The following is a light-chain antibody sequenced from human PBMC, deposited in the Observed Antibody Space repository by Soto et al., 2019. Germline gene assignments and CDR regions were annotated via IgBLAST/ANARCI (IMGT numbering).Light chain of an antibody. Sequence: EIVMTQSPATLSVSPGERATVSCRASQSVNSNLAWYQQKPGQAPRLLIYRASTRATGISGSFSGSGSGTEFTLTISSLQSEDFAVYYCQQYHKWPITFGQGTRLEIK. CDR2: RAS. CDR3: QQYHKWPIT. V-gene: IGKV3-15*01. CDR1: QSVNSN. J-gene: IGKJ5*01.